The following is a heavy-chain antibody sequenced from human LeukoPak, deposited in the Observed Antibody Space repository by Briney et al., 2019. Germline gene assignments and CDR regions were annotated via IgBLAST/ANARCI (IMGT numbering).Heavy chain of an antibody. D-gene: IGHD3-22*01. CDR1: GFTFSSYV. V-gene: IGHV3-48*03. Sequence: PGGSLRLSCAASGFTFSSYVMSWARQAPGKGLEWVSYISSSGSTIYYADSVKGRFTISRDNAKNSLYLQMNSLRAEDTAVYYCARRKNYYDSSGYYTIYYFDYWGQGTLVTVSS. CDR3: ARRKNYYDSSGYYTIYYFDY. J-gene: IGHJ4*02. CDR2: ISSSGSTI.